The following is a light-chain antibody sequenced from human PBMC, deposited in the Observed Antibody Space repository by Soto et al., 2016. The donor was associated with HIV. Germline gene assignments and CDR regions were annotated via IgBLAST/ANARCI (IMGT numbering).Light chain of an antibody. V-gene: IGKV2-28*01. J-gene: IGKJ4*01. CDR1: LSLLHSNGYNY. CDR2: LGS. CDR3: MQALQTPT. Sequence: DIVMTQSPLSLPVTPGEPASISCTASLSLLHSNGYNYLDWYLQKPGQSPQLLIYLGSNRASGVPDGFSGSGSGTDFTLKISRVQAEDVGVYYCMQALQTPTFGGGTKVEI.